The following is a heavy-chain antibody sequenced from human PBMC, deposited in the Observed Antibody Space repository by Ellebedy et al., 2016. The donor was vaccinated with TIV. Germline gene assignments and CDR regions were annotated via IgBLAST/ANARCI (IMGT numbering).Heavy chain of an antibody. D-gene: IGHD3-10*01. CDR3: ARHFGTIDP. V-gene: IGHV4-39*01. CDR2: IYYSGST. CDR1: GGSISSSSYY. J-gene: IGHJ5*02. Sequence: SETLSLXXTVSGGSISSSSYYWGWIRQPPGKGLEWIGSIYYSGSTYYNPSLKSRVTISVDTSKNQFSLKLSSVTAADTAVYYCARHFGTIDPWGQGTLVTVSS.